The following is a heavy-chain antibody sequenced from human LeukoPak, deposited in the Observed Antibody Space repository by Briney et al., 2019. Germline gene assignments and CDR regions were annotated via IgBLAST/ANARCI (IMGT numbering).Heavy chain of an antibody. V-gene: IGHV4-59*01. D-gene: IGHD3-16*01. Sequence: SETLSLTCTVSGVSINSYYWNWIRQPPGKGLEWIGYIYYIGITKYNPSLKSRVTISVDTSKNQFSLKLSSVTAADTAVYYCARSGKSAYILDYWGQGTLVTVSS. CDR3: ARSGKSAYILDY. CDR1: GVSINSYY. J-gene: IGHJ4*02. CDR2: IYYIGIT.